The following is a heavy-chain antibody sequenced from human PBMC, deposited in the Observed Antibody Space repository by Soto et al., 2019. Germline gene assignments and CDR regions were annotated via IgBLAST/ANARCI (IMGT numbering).Heavy chain of an antibody. V-gene: IGHV3-74*01. CDR3: GRGGSGIYGMDI. CDR2: IIRAGSST. D-gene: IGHD6-13*01. CDR1: GSPSAAYW. Sequence: EVQLVESGGGLVQPGGPWRLAWEAPGSPSAAYWSNWVRQVPGKGLVWISGIIRAGSSTNYADSVKGRFTISRDNAKNTLYLEINSLRADDTAVYFCGRGGSGIYGMDIWGQGTTVIVSS. J-gene: IGHJ6*02.